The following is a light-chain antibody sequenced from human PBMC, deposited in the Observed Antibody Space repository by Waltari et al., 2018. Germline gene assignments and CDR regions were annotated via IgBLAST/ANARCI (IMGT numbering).Light chain of an antibody. V-gene: IGKV3-11*01. Sequence: EIVLTQSPVTQSLSAGERATLSCRASQSVFNYLAWYQQKPGQAPRLLIYDTSKRATGIPPRFSGSVSGIDFTLTISNLEAEDFALYYCQQGSLLPLTFGGGTKVEIK. J-gene: IGKJ4*01. CDR3: QQGSLLPLT. CDR2: DTS. CDR1: QSVFNY.